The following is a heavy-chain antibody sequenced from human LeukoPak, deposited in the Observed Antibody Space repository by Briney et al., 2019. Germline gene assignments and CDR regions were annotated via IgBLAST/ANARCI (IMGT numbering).Heavy chain of an antibody. J-gene: IGHJ4*02. CDR1: GFTFSSYG. V-gene: IGHV3-30*02. Sequence: GGSLRLSCAASGFTFSSYGMHWVRQAPGKGLEWVAFIRYDGSNKYYADSVKGRFTISRDNSKDTLYLQMNSLRAEDTAVYYCAKGYCSSTSCYTGTVFDYWGQGTLVTVSS. CDR2: IRYDGSNK. D-gene: IGHD2-2*02. CDR3: AKGYCSSTSCYTGTVFDY.